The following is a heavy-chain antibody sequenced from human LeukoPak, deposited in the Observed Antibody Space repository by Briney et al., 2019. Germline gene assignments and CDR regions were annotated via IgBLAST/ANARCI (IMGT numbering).Heavy chain of an antibody. V-gene: IGHV3-23*01. D-gene: IGHD2-21*02. J-gene: IGHJ4*02. CDR3: AKASTCGGDCYYFDS. CDR1: GFTFSSYA. Sequence: GGSLRLSCAASGFTFSSYAMSWVRQAPGKGLEWVSAISGSGGSTYYADSVKGRFTISRDNSKNTLYLQMNTLRAEDTAVYYCAKASTCGGDCYYFDSWGQGTLVTVSS. CDR2: ISGSGGST.